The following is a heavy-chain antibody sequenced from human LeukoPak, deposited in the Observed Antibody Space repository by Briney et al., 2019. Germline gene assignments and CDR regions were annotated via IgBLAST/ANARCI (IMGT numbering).Heavy chain of an antibody. CDR1: GFTFSNAW. CDR2: IKSETDGGTT. Sequence: GGSLRLSCAASGFTFSNAWMSWVRQAPGKGLEWVGRIKSETDGGTTDYAAPVKGRFTISRDDPKNTLYLQMNSLKTEDTAVYYCWGGDYYYYGMDVWGKGTTVTVSS. J-gene: IGHJ6*04. V-gene: IGHV3-15*01. CDR3: WGGDYYYYGMDV. D-gene: IGHD3-10*01.